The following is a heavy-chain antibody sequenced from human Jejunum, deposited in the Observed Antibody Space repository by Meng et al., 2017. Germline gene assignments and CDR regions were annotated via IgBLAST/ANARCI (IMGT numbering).Heavy chain of an antibody. J-gene: IGHJ4*02. CDR1: GFTFDVYA. V-gene: IGHV3-9*01. Sequence: LKISCAASGFTFDVYAMHWVRQVPGKGLEWVSGITWNSVIIGYADSVKGRFTISRDNAKNSLYLQMNSLRPEDTGLYYCAKVKWTHVDTAMFDYWGQGTLVTVSS. CDR2: ITWNSVII. CDR3: AKVKWTHVDTAMFDY. D-gene: IGHD5-18*01.